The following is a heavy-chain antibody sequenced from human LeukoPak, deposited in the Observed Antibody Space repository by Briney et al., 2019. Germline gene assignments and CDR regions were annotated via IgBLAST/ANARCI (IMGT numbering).Heavy chain of an antibody. CDR1: GFTFSYYY. V-gene: IGHV3-11*01. J-gene: IGHJ4*02. CDR3: ASLPRGSYYVLN. CDR2: ISSSGSTI. Sequence: GGSLRLSCAASGFTFSYYYMSWIRQAPGKGLEWVSYISSSGSTIYYADSVKGRFTISRDNAKSSLYLQMNSLTAEDTAVYYCASLPRGSYYVLNWGEGTLVTVSS. D-gene: IGHD1-26*01.